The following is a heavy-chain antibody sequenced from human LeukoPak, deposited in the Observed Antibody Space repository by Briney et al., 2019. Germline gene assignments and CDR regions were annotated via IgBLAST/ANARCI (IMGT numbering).Heavy chain of an antibody. CDR3: ARGLARGGYYYYGMDV. V-gene: IGHV3-7*01. CDR2: IKQEGSEK. CDR1: GFTFSSYW. J-gene: IGHJ6*02. D-gene: IGHD6-19*01. Sequence: GGSLRLSCAASGFTFSSYWMSWARQAPGKGREGVANIKQEGSEKYYVDCVKGRFTISRDNAKNSLYLQMNGLRAEDTAVYYCARGLARGGYYYYGMDVWGQGTTVTVSS.